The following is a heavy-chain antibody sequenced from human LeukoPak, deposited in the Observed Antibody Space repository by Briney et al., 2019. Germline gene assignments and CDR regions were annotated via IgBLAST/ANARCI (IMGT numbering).Heavy chain of an antibody. CDR1: GGSISSSSYY. J-gene: IGHJ3*02. V-gene: IGHV4-39*07. D-gene: IGHD3-22*01. Sequence: SETLSLTCTVSGGSISSSSYYWGWIRQPPGKGLEWIGSIYYSGSTYYSPSLKSRVTISVDTSKNQFSLKLSSVIAADTAVYYCAREWYYDSKDAFDIWGQGTMVTVSS. CDR2: IYYSGST. CDR3: AREWYYDSKDAFDI.